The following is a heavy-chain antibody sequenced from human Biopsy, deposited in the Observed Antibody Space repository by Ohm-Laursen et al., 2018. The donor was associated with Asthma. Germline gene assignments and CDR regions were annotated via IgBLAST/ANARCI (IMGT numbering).Heavy chain of an antibody. CDR1: GFSFSNLA. CDR2: ISKDASTQ. CDR3: VRDGTDDAFDI. D-gene: IGHD1-1*01. J-gene: IGHJ3*02. Sequence: SLRLSCSASGFSFSNLAIHWVRQAPGKGLEWVGVISKDASTQDYADSVKGRFTMARDNSKNTLDLQMNSLREEDTSVYYCVRDGTDDAFDIWGQGTVVSVSS. V-gene: IGHV3-30*06.